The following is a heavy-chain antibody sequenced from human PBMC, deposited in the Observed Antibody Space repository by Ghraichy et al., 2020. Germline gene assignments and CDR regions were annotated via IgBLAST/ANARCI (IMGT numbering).Heavy chain of an antibody. CDR1: GFTFSTYS. D-gene: IGHD2-2*01. CDR3: ARDMKSSFWSYYYYAMDV. Sequence: GGSLRLSCAASGFTFSTYSMHWVRQAPGKGLEWVAVTLHDGISKYYADSVKGRFTISRDNSKNTLSLQMNSLRAEDTAEYYCARDMKSSFWSYYYYAMDVWGQGTTVTVSS. V-gene: IGHV3-30-3*01. J-gene: IGHJ6*02. CDR2: TLHDGISK.